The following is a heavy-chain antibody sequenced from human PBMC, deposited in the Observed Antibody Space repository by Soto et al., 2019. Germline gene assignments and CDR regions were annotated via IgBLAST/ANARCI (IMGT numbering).Heavy chain of an antibody. Sequence: SETLSLTCTVYGGSISSGDDFWTWIRQPPGKGLEWIGYIYYSGSTYYNPSLKSRLTMSVDTSKNQFSLKLSSVTAADTAVYYCAPVGIGTTTVDYWGQGTLVTVSS. V-gene: IGHV4-30-4*01. CDR2: IYYSGST. CDR1: GGSISSGDDF. D-gene: IGHD5-12*01. CDR3: APVGIGTTTVDY. J-gene: IGHJ4*02.